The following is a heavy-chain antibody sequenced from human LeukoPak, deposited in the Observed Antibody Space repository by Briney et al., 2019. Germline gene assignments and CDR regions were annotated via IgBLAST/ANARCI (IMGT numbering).Heavy chain of an antibody. J-gene: IGHJ4*02. D-gene: IGHD3-9*01. Sequence: GASLQISCKGSGYSFTSYWIGWVRRMPGKGLEWMGIIYPDDSDTRYSPSFQGQVTISADKSISTAYLQWSSLKASDTAMYYCARLGLERFRHFDWLLVDYWGQGTLVTVSS. V-gene: IGHV5-51*01. CDR2: IYPDDSDT. CDR3: ARLGLERFRHFDWLLVDY. CDR1: GYSFTSYW.